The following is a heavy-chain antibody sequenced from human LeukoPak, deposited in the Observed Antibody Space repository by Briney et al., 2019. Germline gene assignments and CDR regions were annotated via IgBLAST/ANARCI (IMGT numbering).Heavy chain of an antibody. CDR1: GGSFSGYY. V-gene: IGHV4-34*01. Sequence: PSETLSLTCAVYGGSFSGYYWSWIRQPPGKGLEWIGEINHSGSTNYNPSLKSRVTISVDTSKNQFSLKLSSVTAADTAVYYCASTTGRLYYYYYGMDVWGQGTTVTVSS. CDR2: INHSGST. CDR3: ASTTGRLYYYYYGMDV. D-gene: IGHD4-11*01. J-gene: IGHJ6*02.